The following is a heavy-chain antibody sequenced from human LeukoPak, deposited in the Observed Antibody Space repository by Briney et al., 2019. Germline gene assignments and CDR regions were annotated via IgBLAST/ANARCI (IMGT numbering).Heavy chain of an antibody. V-gene: IGHV4-59*01. Sequence: SETLSLTCTVSGGSISSYYWSWIRQPPGKGLEWIGYIYYSGSTNYNPSLKSRVTISVDTSKNQFSLKLSSVTAADTAVYYCARVFYGDYAFDYWGQGTLVTVSS. CDR2: IYYSGST. J-gene: IGHJ4*02. CDR1: GGSISSYY. D-gene: IGHD4-17*01. CDR3: ARVFYGDYAFDY.